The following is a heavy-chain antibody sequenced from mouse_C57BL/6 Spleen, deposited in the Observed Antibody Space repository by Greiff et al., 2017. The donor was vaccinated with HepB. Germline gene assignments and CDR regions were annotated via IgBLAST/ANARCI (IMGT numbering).Heavy chain of an antibody. CDR2: IYPGDGDT. CDR3: ARRNGDVHYFDY. CDR1: GYAFSSSW. D-gene: IGHD4-1*01. J-gene: IGHJ2*01. V-gene: IGHV1-82*01. Sequence: VQLQESGPELVKPGASVKISCKASGYAFSSSWMNWVKQRPGKGLEWIGRIYPGDGDTNYNGKFKGKATLTADKSSSTAYMQLSSLTSEDSAVYFCARRNGDVHYFDYGGQGTTLTVSS.